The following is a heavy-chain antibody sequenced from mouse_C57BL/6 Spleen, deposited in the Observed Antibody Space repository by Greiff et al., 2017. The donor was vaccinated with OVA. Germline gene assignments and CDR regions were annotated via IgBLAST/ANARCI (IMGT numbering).Heavy chain of an antibody. V-gene: IGHV1-42*01. J-gene: IGHJ4*01. D-gene: IGHD2-1*01. CDR1: GYSFTGYY. Sequence: VQLQQSGPELVKPGASVKISCKASGYSFTGYYMNWVKQSPEKSLEWIGEINPSTGGTTYNQKFTAKATLTVDKSSSTAYMQLKSLTSEDSAVYYCARRSGNYPYYAMDYWGQGTSVTVSS. CDR3: ARRSGNYPYYAMDY. CDR2: INPSTGGT.